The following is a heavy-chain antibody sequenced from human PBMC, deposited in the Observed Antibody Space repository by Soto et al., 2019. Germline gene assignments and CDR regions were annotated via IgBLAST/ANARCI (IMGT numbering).Heavy chain of an antibody. CDR1: GGSISSSNYY. Sequence: PSETLSLTCTVSGGSISSSNYYWGWIRQPPGKGLEWIGYIYYSGSTNYNPSLKSRVTISVDTSKNQFSLKLSSVTAADTAVYYCARDREQWFGELTYYGMDVWGQGTTVTVSS. D-gene: IGHD3-10*01. V-gene: IGHV4-61*05. CDR2: IYYSGST. CDR3: ARDREQWFGELTYYGMDV. J-gene: IGHJ6*02.